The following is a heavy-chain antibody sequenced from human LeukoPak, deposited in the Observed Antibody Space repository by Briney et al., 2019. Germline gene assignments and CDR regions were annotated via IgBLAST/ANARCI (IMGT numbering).Heavy chain of an antibody. CDR2: ISSVSSTI. D-gene: IGHD6-19*01. CDR1: GFIFSSYS. CDR3: ARILDSAWGELGY. Sequence: PGGSLRLSCAASGFIFSSYSMNWVRQAPGKGLEWISFISSVSSTIFYADSVKGRFTISRDNSKNTLYLQMNSLRAEDTAVYYCARILDSAWGELGYWGQGTLVTVSS. J-gene: IGHJ4*02. V-gene: IGHV3-48*01.